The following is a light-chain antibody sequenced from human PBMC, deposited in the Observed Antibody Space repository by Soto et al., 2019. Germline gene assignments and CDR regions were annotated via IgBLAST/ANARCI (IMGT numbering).Light chain of an antibody. J-gene: IGKJ4*01. CDR1: LSVSIY. CDR3: QQYYNSVLT. CDR2: ATS. Sequence: EIPLTQSPSSLAASVGDRLTLTFRASLSVSIYLNWYQHKPGKGPTLLIHATSNLQIGVPSRFSGSVSGTDFTLTISSLQPEDSASYYCQQYYNSVLTFGGGTKVDIK. V-gene: IGKV1-39*01.